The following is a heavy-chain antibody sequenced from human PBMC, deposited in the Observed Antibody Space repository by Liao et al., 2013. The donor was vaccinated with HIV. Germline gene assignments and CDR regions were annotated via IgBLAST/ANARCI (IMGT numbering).Heavy chain of an antibody. J-gene: IGHJ3*01. V-gene: IGHV4-30-2*01. CDR2: FYHSGTT. CDR1: GASLSYGGYS. CDR3: ARAVSSDNYHDAFDF. Sequence: QLQLRESGSGLVKPSQTLSLTCTVSGASLSYGGYSWSWIRQTAGKGLEWIGYFYHSGTTFYNPSLMSRVTISVDRSRNQFSLRLTSVTAADTAVYFCARAVSSDNYHDAFDFWGRGTLVAVSS. D-gene: IGHD6-19*01.